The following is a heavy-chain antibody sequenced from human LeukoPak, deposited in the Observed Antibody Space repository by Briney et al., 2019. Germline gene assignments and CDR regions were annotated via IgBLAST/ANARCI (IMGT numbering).Heavy chain of an antibody. CDR3: ATSDRPGFGSHDY. CDR2: ISGSSSVI. Sequence: GGSLRLSCVVSGLSFSQYRMNWVRQAPGKGPEWISDISGSSSVINYADSVKGRFTISRDNDKNSLSLQMNSLRTEDTAVYYCATSDRPGFGSHDYWGQGTLVTVSS. CDR1: GLSFSQYR. D-gene: IGHD3-10*01. J-gene: IGHJ4*02. V-gene: IGHV3-48*04.